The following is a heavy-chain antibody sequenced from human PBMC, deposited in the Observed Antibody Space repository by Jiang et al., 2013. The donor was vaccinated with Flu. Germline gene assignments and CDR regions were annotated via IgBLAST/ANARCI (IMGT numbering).Heavy chain of an antibody. Sequence: SSVKVSCKTSGDTFSNYPITWVRQAPGQGLEWMGGITPMFDTANYAQKFQDRLTFTADESTSTAYMELTSLRSDDTAVYYCARVTGYSSSWYSDYWGQGTLVTVSS. V-gene: IGHV1-69*01. J-gene: IGHJ4*02. CDR1: GDTFSNYP. CDR2: ITPMFDTA. D-gene: IGHD6-13*01. CDR3: ARVTGYSSSWYSDY.